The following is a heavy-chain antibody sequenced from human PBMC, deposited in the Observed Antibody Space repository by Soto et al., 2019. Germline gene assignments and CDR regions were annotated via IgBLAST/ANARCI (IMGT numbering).Heavy chain of an antibody. J-gene: IGHJ5*02. V-gene: IGHV3-21*01. Sequence: GGCLRLSCAASGFTVSSYSMNCVRQAPGKGLEWVPSISSSTSYIYDADSVQGRSTISRYNAKNSLYLHLNSPRAEDTAVYYCASEVSSGWSWFETWRQGALV. CDR3: ASEVSSGWSWFET. CDR1: GFTVSSYS. D-gene: IGHD6-19*01. CDR2: ISSSTSYI.